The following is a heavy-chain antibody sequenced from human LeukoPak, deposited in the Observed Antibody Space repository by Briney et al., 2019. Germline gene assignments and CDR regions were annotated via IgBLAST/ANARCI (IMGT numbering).Heavy chain of an antibody. D-gene: IGHD1-1*01. V-gene: IGHV3-23*01. CDR1: GFTFSSYA. CDR2: ISGSGGST. CDR3: AKGRSDWKTYDTDY. J-gene: IGHJ4*02. Sequence: GGSLRLSCAASGFTFSSYAMSWVRQAPGKGLEWVSAISGSGGSTYYADSVKGRFTISRDNSKNTLYLQMNSLRAEDTAVYYCAKGRSDWKTYDTDYWGQGTLVTVSS.